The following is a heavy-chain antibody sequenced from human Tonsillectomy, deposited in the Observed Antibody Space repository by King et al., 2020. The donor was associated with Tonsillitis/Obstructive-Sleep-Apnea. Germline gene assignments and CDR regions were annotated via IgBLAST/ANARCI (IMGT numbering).Heavy chain of an antibody. Sequence: VQLVESGGGLVQPGRSLRLSCAASGFTFDDYAMHWVRQAPGKGLEWVSGISWNSGTKGHADSVKGRFTISRDNAKNSLYLRMNSLRAEDTALYYCARGTLYSNFLVYWGQGNLLTVSS. CDR3: ARGTLYSNFLVY. V-gene: IGHV3-9*01. CDR1: GFTFDDYA. J-gene: IGHJ4*02. D-gene: IGHD4-11*01. CDR2: ISWNSGTK.